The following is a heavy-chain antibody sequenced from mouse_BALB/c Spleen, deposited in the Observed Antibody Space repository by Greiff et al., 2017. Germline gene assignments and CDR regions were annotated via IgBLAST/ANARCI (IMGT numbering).Heavy chain of an antibody. J-gene: IGHJ4*01. V-gene: IGHV1S34*01. Sequence: LVKTGASVKISCKASGYSFTGYYMHWVKQSHGKSLEWIGYISCYNGATSYNQKFKGKATFTVDTSSSTAYMQFNSLTSEDSAVYYCARLGVGNYEDYAMDYWGQGTSVTVSS. D-gene: IGHD1-1*01. CDR3: ARLGVGNYEDYAMDY. CDR2: ISCYNGAT. CDR1: GYSFTGYY.